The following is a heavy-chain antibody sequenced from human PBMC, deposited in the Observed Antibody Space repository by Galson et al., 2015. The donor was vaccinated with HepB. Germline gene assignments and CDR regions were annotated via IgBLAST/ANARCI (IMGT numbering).Heavy chain of an antibody. CDR3: ARVTSTHNFGRSRYSFYYYGMDV. D-gene: IGHD1-20*01. CDR1: GYTFTNYA. CDR2: INTNIGEP. J-gene: IGHJ6*02. Sequence: SVKVSCKASGYTFTNYAINWVRQAPGQGLEWMGWINTNIGEPTYAQAFTGRFVFSLDTSVTTARLQISSLKPEDTAVYYCARVTSTHNFGRSRYSFYYYGMDVWGQGTAVTVPS. V-gene: IGHV7-4-1*02.